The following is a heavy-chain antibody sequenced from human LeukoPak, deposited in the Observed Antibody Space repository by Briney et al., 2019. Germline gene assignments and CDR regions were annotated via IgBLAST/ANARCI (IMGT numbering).Heavy chain of an antibody. CDR2: IKEDGNEE. J-gene: IGHJ6*02. V-gene: IGHV3-7*03. D-gene: IGHD3-10*01. CDR1: GFPFNIYW. CDR3: ARDHYGSRNSDAFRPHTPNYYYGMDV. Sequence: GGSLRLSCAASGFPFNIYWMSWVRQAPGKGLEWVAHIKEDGNEEYSLDSVKGRFIISRDNAKNLLFLQMNSLKVEDTAVYYCARDHYGSRNSDAFRPHTPNYYYGMDVWGQGTTVTVSS.